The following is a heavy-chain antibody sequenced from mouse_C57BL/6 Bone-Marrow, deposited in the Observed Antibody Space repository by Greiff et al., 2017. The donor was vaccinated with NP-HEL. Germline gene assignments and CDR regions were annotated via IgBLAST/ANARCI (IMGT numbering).Heavy chain of an antibody. J-gene: IGHJ4*01. CDR3: ASGLFYAMDY. Sequence: QVQLQQSGPELVKPGASVKISCKASGYAFSSSWMNWVKQRPGKGLEWIGRIYPGDGDTNYNGKFKGKATLTADKSSSTAYMQLSSLTSEDSAVYFCASGLFYAMDYWGQGTSVTVSS. CDR1: GYAFSSSW. CDR2: IYPGDGDT. V-gene: IGHV1-82*01.